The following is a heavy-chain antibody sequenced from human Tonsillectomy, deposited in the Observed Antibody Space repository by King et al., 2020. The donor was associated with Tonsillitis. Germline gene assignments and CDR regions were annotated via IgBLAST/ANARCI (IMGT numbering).Heavy chain of an antibody. D-gene: IGHD1-26*01. V-gene: IGHV4-34*01. J-gene: IGHJ5*02. CDR1: GGSFSGYY. CDR3: ARGPRGGFDP. CDR2: INHSGST. Sequence: VQLQQWGAGLLKPSETLSLTCAVYGGSFSGYYWSWIRQPPGKGLEWIGEINHSGSTNYNPSLKSRVTISVDTSKNQFSLKLSSVTAADTAVYYCARGPRGGFDPWGQGTLVTLSS.